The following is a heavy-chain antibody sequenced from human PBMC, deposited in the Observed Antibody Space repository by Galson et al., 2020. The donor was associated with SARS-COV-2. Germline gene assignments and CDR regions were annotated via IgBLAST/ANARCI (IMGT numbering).Heavy chain of an antibody. Sequence: SETLSLTCTVSGYSVSTTNYWGWVRQPPGRGLEWIGSVYPSGTTYYNPSLKSRVTISVDTSKNQFSLRVDSVTAADTALYYCARQGVNMIVLVTVPGWYFDLWGRGTLVTVSS. CDR2: VYPSGTT. CDR1: GYSVSTTNY. V-gene: IGHV4-38-2*02. D-gene: IGHD3-22*01. J-gene: IGHJ2*01. CDR3: ARQGVNMIVLVTVPGWYFDL.